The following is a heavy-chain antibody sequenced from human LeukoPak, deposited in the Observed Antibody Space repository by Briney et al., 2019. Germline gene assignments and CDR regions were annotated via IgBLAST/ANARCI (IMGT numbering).Heavy chain of an antibody. J-gene: IGHJ2*01. V-gene: IGHV3-23*01. CDR1: GFTFSSSA. Sequence: PGGSLRLSCAASGFTFSSSAMSWVRQAPGKGLEWVSSISGSGGSTHYADSVKGRFTISRDNSKNTLFLQMNSLRAEDTAVYYCAKDLSYWYFDLWGRGTLVTVSS. CDR3: AKDLSYWYFDL. CDR2: ISGSGGST.